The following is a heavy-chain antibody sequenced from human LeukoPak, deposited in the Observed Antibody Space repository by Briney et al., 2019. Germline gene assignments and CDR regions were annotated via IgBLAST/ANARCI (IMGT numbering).Heavy chain of an antibody. V-gene: IGHV3-7*01. J-gene: IGHJ4*02. CDR3: ASAYSFWGRPDY. CDR1: GFTVSSNY. Sequence: PGGSLRLSCAASGFTVSSNYMSWVRQAPGKGLEWVANIKQDGSEKYYVDSVKGRFTISRDNAKNSLYLQINSLRAEDTAVYYCASAYSFWGRPDYWGQGTLVTVSS. D-gene: IGHD3-16*01. CDR2: IKQDGSEK.